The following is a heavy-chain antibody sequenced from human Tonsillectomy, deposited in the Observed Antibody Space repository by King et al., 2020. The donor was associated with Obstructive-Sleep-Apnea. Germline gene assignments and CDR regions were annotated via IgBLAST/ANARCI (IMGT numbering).Heavy chain of an antibody. CDR1: EYRFTSYW. J-gene: IGHJ4*02. Sequence: VQMVESGAEVRKPGESLKISCKGSEYRFTSYWIGWVRQMPGKGLEWMGIIYPDDSDTRYSPSFQGQVTISADKSISTAYLQWSSLKASDTAMYYCARLHIVVIPAAPSHYYFDSWGQGTLVTVSS. D-gene: IGHD2-2*01. CDR3: ARLHIVVIPAAPSHYYFDS. V-gene: IGHV5-51*01. CDR2: IYPDDSDT.